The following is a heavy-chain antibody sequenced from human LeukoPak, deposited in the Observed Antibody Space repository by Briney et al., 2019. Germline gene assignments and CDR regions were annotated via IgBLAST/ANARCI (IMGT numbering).Heavy chain of an antibody. J-gene: IGHJ5*02. Sequence: GGSLRLSCAGSGFPFSSDAMNWVRQAAGKGLEWVASISGSTGSTQYADSVKGRFTVSRDNSKNTLYLQMNSLRADDTAVYYCAQCSTHGYTSGWCNWIDPWGQGTLVTVSS. CDR1: GFPFSSDA. CDR3: AQCSTHGYTSGWCNWIDP. D-gene: IGHD6-19*01. V-gene: IGHV3-23*01. CDR2: ISGSTGST.